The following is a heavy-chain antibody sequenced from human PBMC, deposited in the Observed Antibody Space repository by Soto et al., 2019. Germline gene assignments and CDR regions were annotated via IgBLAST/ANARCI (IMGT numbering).Heavy chain of an antibody. V-gene: IGHV1-69*13. CDR3: TNINPYCFDY. CDR1: GGTLSSDA. Sequence: SVKVSCKASGGTLSSDAISWVRQAPGQGLEWMGGIIPIFGTADYAQKFQGRVTITADESTTTAYMELSSLTSEDTAVIVLTNINPYCFDYWGQGTLVTVSS. CDR2: IIPIFGTA. J-gene: IGHJ4*02. D-gene: IGHD3-22*01.